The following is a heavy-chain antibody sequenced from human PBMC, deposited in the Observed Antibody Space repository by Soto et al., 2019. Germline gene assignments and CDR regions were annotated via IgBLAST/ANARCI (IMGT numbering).Heavy chain of an antibody. CDR3: ARGTRFWSGYYYYYGMDV. D-gene: IGHD3-3*01. CDR2: ISAYNGNT. V-gene: IGHV1-18*01. Sequence: ASVKVSCKASGYTFTSYGISWVRQAPGQGLEWMGWISAYNGNTNYAQKLQGRVTMTTDTSTSTAYMELRSLRSDDTAVYYCARGTRFWSGYYYYYGMDVWGQGTTVTVSS. CDR1: GYTFTSYG. J-gene: IGHJ6*02.